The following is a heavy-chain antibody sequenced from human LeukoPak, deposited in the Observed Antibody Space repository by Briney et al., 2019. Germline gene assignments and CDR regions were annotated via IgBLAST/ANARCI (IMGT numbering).Heavy chain of an antibody. CDR1: GFTFSSYG. Sequence: GGSLRLSCAASGFTFSSYGMHCVRQAPGKGLEWVAVISYDGSNKYYADSVKGRFTIPRNNSKNTLYLQMNSLRAEDTALYYCAKDMARVNKVIFDYWGQETLVTVSS. V-gene: IGHV3-30*18. CDR3: AKDMARVNKVIFDY. D-gene: IGHD2-21*01. J-gene: IGHJ4*02. CDR2: ISYDGSNK.